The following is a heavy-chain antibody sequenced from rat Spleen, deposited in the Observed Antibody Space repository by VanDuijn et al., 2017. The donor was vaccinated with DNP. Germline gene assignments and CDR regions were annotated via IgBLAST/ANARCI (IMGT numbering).Heavy chain of an antibody. CDR1: GFSFRSNW. CDR3: SSGGPNMVQGNWFAY. J-gene: IGHJ3*01. V-gene: IGHV5-35*01. CDR2: ITPDGSTT. Sequence: EVQLVESGGGSVQPGSPLKLSCAASGFSFRSNWLNWIRQAPGKGLEWVASITPDGSTTYYPDTVKGRFMISKDDARNTGYLKMNNLRSEDTAMYYCSSGGPNMVQGNWFAYWGQGTLVTVSS. D-gene: IGHD1-11*01.